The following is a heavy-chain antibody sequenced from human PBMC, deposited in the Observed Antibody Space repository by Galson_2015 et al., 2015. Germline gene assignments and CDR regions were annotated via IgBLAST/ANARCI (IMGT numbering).Heavy chain of an antibody. CDR3: ATAGHSIFAVTTTFEN. CDR2: FDPEDGET. J-gene: IGHJ4*02. D-gene: IGHD4-17*01. CDR1: GYTLTELS. Sequence: SVKVSCKVSGYTLTELSMHWVRQAPGKGLEWMGGFDPEDGETIYAQKFQGRVTMTEDTSTDTAYMELSSLRSEDTAVYYCATAGHSIFAVTTTFENWGQGTLVTVSS. V-gene: IGHV1-24*01.